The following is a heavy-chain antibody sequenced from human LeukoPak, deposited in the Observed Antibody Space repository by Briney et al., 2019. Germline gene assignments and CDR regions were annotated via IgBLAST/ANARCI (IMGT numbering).Heavy chain of an antibody. D-gene: IGHD4-17*01. Sequence: SETLSLTXTVSGGSISSGDYYWSWIGQPPGKGLQWIGYIYYSGSTYYNPSLKSRLTISVDTSKNQFSLKLSSVTAADTAIYYCATGAGYGDYGYWGQGTLVTVSS. V-gene: IGHV4-30-4*08. J-gene: IGHJ4*02. CDR1: GGSISSGDYY. CDR2: IYYSGST. CDR3: ATGAGYGDYGY.